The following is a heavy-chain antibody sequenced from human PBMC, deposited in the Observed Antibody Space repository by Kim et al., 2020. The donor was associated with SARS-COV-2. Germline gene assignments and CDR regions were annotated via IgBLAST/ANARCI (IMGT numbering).Heavy chain of an antibody. Sequence: GGSLRLSCAASGFTFSNYAMNWVRQAPGKGLEWVSGVSGSGGSTSYAESVKGRFTISRDNSKNTLYLQMNSLRAEDTAVYYCAKDRGRYYGSGSLFVPW. D-gene: IGHD3-10*01. V-gene: IGHV3-23*01. CDR3: AKDRGRYYGSGSLFVP. CDR2: VSGSGGST. J-gene: IGHJ5*02. CDR1: GFTFSNYA.